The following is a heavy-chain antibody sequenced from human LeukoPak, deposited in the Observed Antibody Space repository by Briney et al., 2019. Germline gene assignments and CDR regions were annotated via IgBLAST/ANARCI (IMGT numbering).Heavy chain of an antibody. Sequence: GGSLRLSCVASGFNFINYWMSWVRHAPGKGLELVANMRQDGSEKYYVDSVKGRFTISRDNAKNSLYLQMNSLRAEDTAVYYCARGFNWNYGRFDFWGQGTLVTVSS. D-gene: IGHD1-7*01. V-gene: IGHV3-7*05. CDR1: GFNFINYW. J-gene: IGHJ4*02. CDR2: MRQDGSEK. CDR3: ARGFNWNYGRFDF.